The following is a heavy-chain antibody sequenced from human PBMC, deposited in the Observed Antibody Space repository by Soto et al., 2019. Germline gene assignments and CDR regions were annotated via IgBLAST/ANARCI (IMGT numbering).Heavy chain of an antibody. Sequence: QVQLQESGPGLVKPSETLSLTCTVSGGSISSYYWSWIRQPPGKGLEWIGYIYYSGSTNYNPSLKSRVTISVDTSKNQFSLKLSSVTAADTAVYYCARRTLGIVVVPAASHAFDIWGQGTMVTVSS. CDR1: GGSISSYY. D-gene: IGHD2-2*01. J-gene: IGHJ3*02. CDR3: ARRTLGIVVVPAASHAFDI. V-gene: IGHV4-59*01. CDR2: IYYSGST.